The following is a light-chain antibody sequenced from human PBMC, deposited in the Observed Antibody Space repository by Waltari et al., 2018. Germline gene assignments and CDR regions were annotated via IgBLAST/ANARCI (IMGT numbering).Light chain of an antibody. CDR2: SKD. CDR3: AAWDDSLGGPYVV. CDR1: SSNIGGNS. V-gene: IGLV1-44*01. Sequence: QSVLTQPPSASGTPGQRVTISCSGSSSNIGGNSLTWYQHLPGTAPKLLIYSKDRRPSGVPDRFSGSKSGTSASLAISGLQSEDEADYYCAAWDDSLGGPYVVFGGGTKLTVL. J-gene: IGLJ2*01.